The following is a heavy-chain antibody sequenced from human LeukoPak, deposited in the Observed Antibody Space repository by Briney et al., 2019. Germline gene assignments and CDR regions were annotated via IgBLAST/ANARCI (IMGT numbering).Heavy chain of an antibody. CDR2: IYSGGTT. CDR1: GFTVSTNC. Sequence: GSLRLSCAASGFTVSTNCMTWVRQAPGKGLEWFSTIYSGGTTYYADSVMGRFTISRHNSRNTLYRQMNSLRAEDTAVYYCARVDTVMAYYFDLWGQGTLVTVSS. V-gene: IGHV3-53*04. D-gene: IGHD5-18*01. CDR3: ARVDTVMAYYFDL. J-gene: IGHJ4*02.